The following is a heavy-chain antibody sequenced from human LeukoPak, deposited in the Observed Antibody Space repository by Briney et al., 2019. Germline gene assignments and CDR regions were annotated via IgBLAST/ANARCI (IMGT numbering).Heavy chain of an antibody. D-gene: IGHD2-21*02. V-gene: IGHV3-21*01. CDR1: GFTFSSYS. CDR3: ARERSSVVTDPRGFDY. J-gene: IGHJ4*02. CDR2: ISSSSSYI. Sequence: GGSLRLSCAASGFTFSSYSMNWVRQAPGKGLEWVSSISSSSSYIYYADSVKGRFTISRDNAKNSLYLQMNSLRAEDTAVYYCARERSSVVTDPRGFDYWGQGTLVTVSS.